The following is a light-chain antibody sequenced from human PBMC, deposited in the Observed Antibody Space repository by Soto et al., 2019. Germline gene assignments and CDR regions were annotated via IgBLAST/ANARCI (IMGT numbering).Light chain of an antibody. CDR1: QSVSSY. CDR2: DAS. V-gene: IGKV3-11*01. J-gene: IGKJ5*01. CDR3: QQYKNWPL. Sequence: EVLLTQSPATLSLSPGERATLSCRASQSVSSYLARYQQKPGQAPRLLIYDASNRATGIPARFSGSGSGTHFTLTISRLEPGDFAVYYCQQYKNWPLFGQGTRLEIK.